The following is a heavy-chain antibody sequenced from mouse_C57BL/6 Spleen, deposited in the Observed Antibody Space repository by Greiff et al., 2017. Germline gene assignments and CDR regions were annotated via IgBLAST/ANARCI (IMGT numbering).Heavy chain of an antibody. D-gene: IGHD2-13*01. V-gene: IGHV1-69*01. CDR1: GYTFTSYW. CDR3: ARGDSSMDY. Sequence: QVHVKQPGAELVMPGASVKLSCKASGYTFTSYWMHWVKQRPGQGLEWIGEIDPSDSYTNYNQKFKGKSTLTVDKSSSTAYMQLSSLTSEDSAVYYCARGDSSMDYWGQGTSVTVSS. CDR2: IDPSDSYT. J-gene: IGHJ4*01.